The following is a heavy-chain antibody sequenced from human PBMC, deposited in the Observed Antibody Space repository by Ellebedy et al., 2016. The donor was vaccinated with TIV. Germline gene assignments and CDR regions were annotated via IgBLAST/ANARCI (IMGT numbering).Heavy chain of an antibody. CDR1: GGSFSAYS. V-gene: IGHV4-34*01. CDR3: AGTPYYGSGTYYAFDY. D-gene: IGHD3-10*01. Sequence: SETLSLXCAVYGGSFSAYSWSWIRQPPGKGLEWIGEINHSGSTNYNPSLKSRVTISVDTSKNQFSLKLSSVTAADTAVYYCAGTPYYGSGTYYAFDYWGQGTLVTVS. CDR2: INHSGST. J-gene: IGHJ4*02.